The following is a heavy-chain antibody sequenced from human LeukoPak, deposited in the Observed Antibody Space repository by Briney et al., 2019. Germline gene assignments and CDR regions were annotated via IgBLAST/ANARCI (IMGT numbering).Heavy chain of an antibody. CDR1: GGSISSGDYY. CDR2: IFYTGNT. Sequence: SETLPLTCTVSGGSISSGDYYWSWIRQPPGKGLEWIGYIFYTGNTEYSPSLQGRLVVSADMAKNQFSLTLTSVSVEDTAVYYCARGRGSGSLNWFDPWGQGTLVIVSS. CDR3: ARGRGSGSLNWFDP. D-gene: IGHD3-10*01. V-gene: IGHV4-30-4*01. J-gene: IGHJ5*02.